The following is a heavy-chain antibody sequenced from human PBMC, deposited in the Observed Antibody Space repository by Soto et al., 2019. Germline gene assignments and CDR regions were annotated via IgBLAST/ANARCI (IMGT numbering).Heavy chain of an antibody. CDR2: VHDSWGS. J-gene: IGHJ6*02. V-gene: IGHV4-59*08. CDR1: GGSISNYY. Sequence: QVPLQESGPGLVKPSETLSLSCTVSGGSISNYYWSWFRQTPGKGLEWIGYVHDSWGSNYNPSPKSGLAISPDTTKSQFSLKLTSVTATDAAVYYCARQGFGALDGRVDDWGQGTTVTVSS. D-gene: IGHD3-10*01. CDR3: ARQGFGALDGRVDD.